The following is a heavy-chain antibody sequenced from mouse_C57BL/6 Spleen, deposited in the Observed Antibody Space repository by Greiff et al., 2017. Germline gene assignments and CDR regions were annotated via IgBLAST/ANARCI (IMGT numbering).Heavy chain of an antibody. J-gene: IGHJ2*01. Sequence: VQLQQSGPELVKPGASVKISCKASGYSFTDYNMNWVKQSNGKSLEWIGVINPNYGTTSYNQKFKGKATLTVDKSSSTAYMQLNSLTSEDSAVYYCARGNYYGWRGTSFDYWGQGATLTVSS. CDR1: GYSFTDYN. V-gene: IGHV1-39*01. CDR3: ARGNYYGWRGTSFDY. D-gene: IGHD1-2*01. CDR2: INPNYGTT.